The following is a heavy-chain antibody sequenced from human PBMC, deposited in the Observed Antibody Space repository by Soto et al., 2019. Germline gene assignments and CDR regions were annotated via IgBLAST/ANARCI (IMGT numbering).Heavy chain of an antibody. Sequence: ASVKVSCKASGYTFTDYYVHWVRQAPGQGLEWMGWSNPNSGGTNYAQNFQGRVTMTRDTSISTSYMELSRLRFDDTAVYYCARSRIVIQEIALGIDPWGQGTLVTVSS. CDR1: GYTFTDYY. V-gene: IGHV1-2*02. CDR3: ARSRIVIQEIALGIDP. D-gene: IGHD3-22*01. CDR2: SNPNSGGT. J-gene: IGHJ5*02.